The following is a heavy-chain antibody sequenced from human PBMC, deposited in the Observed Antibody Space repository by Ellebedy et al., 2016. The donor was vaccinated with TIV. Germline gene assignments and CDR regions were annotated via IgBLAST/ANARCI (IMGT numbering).Heavy chain of an antibody. CDR3: AKEVRFYCSGGSCGIDP. Sequence: GESLKISXAASGFTFSSYDMHWVRQAPGKGLEWVAVISYDGSNKYYADSVKGRFTISRDNSKNTLYLQMNSLRAEDTAVYYCAKEVRFYCSGGSCGIDPWGQGTLVTVSS. CDR2: ISYDGSNK. D-gene: IGHD2-15*01. CDR1: GFTFSSYD. V-gene: IGHV3-30*18. J-gene: IGHJ5*02.